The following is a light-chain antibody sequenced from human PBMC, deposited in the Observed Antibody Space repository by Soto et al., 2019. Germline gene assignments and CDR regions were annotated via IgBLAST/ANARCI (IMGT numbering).Light chain of an antibody. J-gene: IGKJ1*01. Sequence: RQPPATLSLSPGERATLSCRASQSVSSSFLAWYQQKPGQAPRLLISAASSRAAGIPDRFSGSGSGTDFTLTISRLEPEDFALYYCQQSRSSPPTFGQGTKVDI. CDR1: QSVSSSF. CDR2: AAS. CDR3: QQSRSSPPT. V-gene: IGKV3-20*01.